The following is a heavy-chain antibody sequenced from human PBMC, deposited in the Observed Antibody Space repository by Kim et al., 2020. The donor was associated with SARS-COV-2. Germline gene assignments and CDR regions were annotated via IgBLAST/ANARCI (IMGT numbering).Heavy chain of an antibody. V-gene: IGHV3-30*01. J-gene: IGHJ4*02. D-gene: IGHD3-22*01. CDR3: ASLYREYYYDSSGTPFDY. Sequence: KGRFTISRDNSKNTLYLQMNSLRAEDTAVYYCASLYREYYYDSSGTPFDYWGQGTLVTVSS.